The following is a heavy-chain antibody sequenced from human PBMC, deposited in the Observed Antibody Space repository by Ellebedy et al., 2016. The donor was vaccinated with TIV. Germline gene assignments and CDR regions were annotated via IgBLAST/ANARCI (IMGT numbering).Heavy chain of an antibody. CDR1: GGSINNFS. J-gene: IGHJ4*02. CDR2: IYYSGST. D-gene: IGHD1-1*01. CDR3: ARWNEGCDY. Sequence: SETLSLXXTVSGGSINNFSWSWTRQPPGKGLECIGFIYYSGSTNYNPSLKSRVTISVDMSKNQLSLKLRSVTAADTAVYYCARWNEGCDYWGQGTLVTVSS. V-gene: IGHV4-59*01.